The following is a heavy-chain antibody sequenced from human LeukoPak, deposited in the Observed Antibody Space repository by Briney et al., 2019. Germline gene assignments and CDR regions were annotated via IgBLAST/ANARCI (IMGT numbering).Heavy chain of an antibody. V-gene: IGHV3-23*01. CDR3: AREVNYYDSGAYIKNFDY. J-gene: IGHJ4*02. CDR1: GFTFSSYA. D-gene: IGHD3-22*01. Sequence: GGSLRLSCAASGFTFSSYAMSWVRQAPGKGLEWVSALSGSGISTYYADSVRGRFTISRDNSKNTLYLQMNSLRAEDTAVYYCAREVNYYDSGAYIKNFDYWGQGTLVTVSS. CDR2: LSGSGIST.